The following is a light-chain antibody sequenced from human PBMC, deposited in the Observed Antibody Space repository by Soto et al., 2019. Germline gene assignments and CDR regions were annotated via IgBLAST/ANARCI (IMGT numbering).Light chain of an antibody. V-gene: IGLV2-14*01. J-gene: IGLJ3*02. Sequence: QSVLTQPASVSGSPGQTIIISCTGTSSDIGGSNSVSWYQQHPDRAPKLILFDVSHRPSTIPDRFSGSQSGTTAFLTISGLQAVDEADYYCSSSSTSGTLVVFGGGTKLTVL. CDR1: SSDIGGSNS. CDR2: DVS. CDR3: SSSSTSGTLVV.